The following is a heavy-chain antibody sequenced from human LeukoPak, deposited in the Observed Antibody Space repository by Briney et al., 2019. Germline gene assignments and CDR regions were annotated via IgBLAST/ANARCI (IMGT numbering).Heavy chain of an antibody. D-gene: IGHD3-10*01. V-gene: IGHV4-34*01. Sequence: PSETLSLTCAVYGGSFSGYYWSWIRQPPGKGLEWIGEINHSGRTNYNPSLKSRVTISVDTSKNQFSLKLSSVTAADTAVYYCAVTLLWFGELLDQFDYWGQGTLVTVSS. CDR1: GGSFSGYY. CDR2: INHSGRT. CDR3: AVTLLWFGELLDQFDY. J-gene: IGHJ4*02.